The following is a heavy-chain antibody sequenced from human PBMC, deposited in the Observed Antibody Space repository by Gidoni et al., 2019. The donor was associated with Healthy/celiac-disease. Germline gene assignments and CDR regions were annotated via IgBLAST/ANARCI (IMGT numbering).Heavy chain of an antibody. V-gene: IGHV3-30*18. CDR2: ISYDGSNK. CDR3: AKAFLWFGEGNYYMDV. Sequence: QVQLVESGGGVVQPGRSLRLSCAASGFTFSSYGMHWVRQAPGKGLEWVAVISYDGSNKYYADSVKGRFTISRDNSKNTLYLQMNSLRAEDTAVYYCAKAFLWFGEGNYYMDVWGKGTTVTVSS. J-gene: IGHJ6*03. CDR1: GFTFSSYG. D-gene: IGHD3-10*01.